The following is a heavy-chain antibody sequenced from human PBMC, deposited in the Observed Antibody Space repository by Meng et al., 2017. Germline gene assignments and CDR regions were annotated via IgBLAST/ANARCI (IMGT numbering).Heavy chain of an antibody. CDR2: IDPKSGDT. CDR1: GYNFPDYY. D-gene: IGHD6-13*01. J-gene: IGHJ4*02. CDR3: ARDEDISAAGKLFGDY. V-gene: IGHV1-2*06. Sequence: QGQLVQSGAEVKKPGAAGKVSCKPSGYNFPDYYIHWVRQAPGQGLEWMGRIDPKSGDTHYAQKFQGRVTMTGDTSIGTAYMELRGLRSDDTAVYFCARDEDISAAGKLFGDYWGQGTLVTVSS.